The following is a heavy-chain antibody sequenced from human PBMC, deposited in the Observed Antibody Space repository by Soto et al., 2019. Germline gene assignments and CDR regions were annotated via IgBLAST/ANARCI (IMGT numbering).Heavy chain of an antibody. CDR1: GGSFSDYY. CDR2: INHSGST. Sequence: PSETLSLTCAVFGGSFSDYYWNWVRQPPGKGLEWIGEINHSGSTNYNASLKSRVTISVDTSKNQFSLKVSSVTAADTAVYYCARGGPSTSYYLSLWGKGTTVTVSS. J-gene: IGHJ6*04. V-gene: IGHV4-34*01. CDR3: ARGGPSTSYYLSL. D-gene: IGHD2-2*01.